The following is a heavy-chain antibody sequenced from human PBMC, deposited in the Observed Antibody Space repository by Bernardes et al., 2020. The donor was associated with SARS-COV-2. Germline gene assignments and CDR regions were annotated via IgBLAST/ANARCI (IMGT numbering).Heavy chain of an antibody. CDR2: IYYSGST. V-gene: IGHV4-39*01. D-gene: IGHD3-9*01. CDR3: ATQIVVVPAAAPVLRYFDWLKGAWFDP. CDR1: GGSISSSSYY. J-gene: IGHJ5*02. Sequence: LSLTCPVSGGSISSSSYYWGWIRQPPGKGLEWIGSIYYSGSTYYNPSLKSRVTISVDTSKNQFSLKLSSVTAADTAVYYCATQIVVVPAAAPVLRYFDWLKGAWFDPWGQGTLVTVSS.